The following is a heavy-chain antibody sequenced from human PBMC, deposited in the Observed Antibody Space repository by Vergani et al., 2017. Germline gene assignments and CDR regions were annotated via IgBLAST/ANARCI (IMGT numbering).Heavy chain of an antibody. D-gene: IGHD6-13*01. CDR3: AREAPSSSWYYFDY. V-gene: IGHV3-33*01. J-gene: IGHJ4*02. CDR1: GFTFSSYG. Sequence: QVQLVESGGGVVQPGRSLRLSCAASGFTFSSYGMHWVRQAPGKGLEWVAVIWYAGSNKYYADSVKGRFTISRDNSKNTLYLQMNSLRAEDTAVYYCAREAPSSSWYYFDYWGQGTLVTVSS. CDR2: IWYAGSNK.